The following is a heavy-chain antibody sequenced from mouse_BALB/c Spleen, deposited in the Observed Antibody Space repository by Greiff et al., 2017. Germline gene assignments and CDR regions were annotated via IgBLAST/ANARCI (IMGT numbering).Heavy chain of an antibody. CDR1: GFTFSSFG. D-gene: IGHD2-3*01. J-gene: IGHJ2*01. CDR2: ISSGSSTI. V-gene: IGHV5-17*02. Sequence: EVQLMESGGGLVQPGGSRKLSCAASGFTFSSFGMHWVRQAPEKGLEWVAYISSGSSTIYYADTVKGRFTISRDNPTNTLFLQMTSLRSEDTAMYDCARGRDGYDYWGQGTTLTVSS. CDR3: ARGRDGYDY.